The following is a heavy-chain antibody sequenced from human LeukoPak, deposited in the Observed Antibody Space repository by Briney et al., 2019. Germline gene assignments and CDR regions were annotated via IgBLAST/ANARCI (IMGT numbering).Heavy chain of an antibody. CDR2: ISGSGVNT. V-gene: IGHV3-23*01. J-gene: IGHJ6*03. CDR3: AKLGGPYNWDYAGLNYMDV. CDR1: GFIFSSYA. D-gene: IGHD1-7*01. Sequence: GGSLRLSCAASGFIFSSYAMTWVRQAPGKGLEWVPGISGSGVNTYYADSVKGRFTISRDNSKDTVYLQMNSLRAEDTAIYYCAKLGGPYNWDYAGLNYMDVWGKGTTFTVSS.